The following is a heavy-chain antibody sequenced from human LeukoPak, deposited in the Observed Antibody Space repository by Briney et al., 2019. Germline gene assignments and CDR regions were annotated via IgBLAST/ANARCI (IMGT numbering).Heavy chain of an antibody. D-gene: IGHD1-26*01. V-gene: IGHV3-11*01. CDR3: ARVSGSYLDYYFDY. Sequence: PGGSLRLSCAASGFTFSDYYMSWIRQAPGKGLEWVSYISSSGSTIYYADSVKGRFTISRDNAKNSLYLQMNGLRAEDTAVDYCARVSGSYLDYYFDYWGQGTLVTVSS. CDR2: ISSSGSTI. CDR1: GFTFSDYY. J-gene: IGHJ4*02.